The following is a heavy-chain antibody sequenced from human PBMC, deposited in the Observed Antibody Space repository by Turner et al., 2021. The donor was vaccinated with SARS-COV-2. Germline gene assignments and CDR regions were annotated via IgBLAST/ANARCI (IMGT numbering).Heavy chain of an antibody. CDR2: IGTGRTGYTT. CDR1: GLNFRCHY. V-gene: IGHV3-72*01. J-gene: IGHJ3*02. Sequence: QKVESGGGLVPAGGSLSVSCTTSGLNFRCHYMDWVRQCSGKGLEWVGRIGTGRTGYTTEYAASVKGRFTFSRDNSSNSLYSQMNGRTTEEKTVYYCSSDGGGSADDAFDIWGQGTMVTVSS. CDR3: SSDGGGSADDAFDI. D-gene: IGHD3-16*01.